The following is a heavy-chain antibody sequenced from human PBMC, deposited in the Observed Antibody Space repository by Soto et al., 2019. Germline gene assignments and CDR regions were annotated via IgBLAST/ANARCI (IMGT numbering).Heavy chain of an antibody. CDR2: ISGSGGST. Sequence: GGPLRLSCAASGFTFSSYGMHWVRQAPGKGLEWVSAISGSGGSTYYADSVKGRLTISRDNSKNTLYLQMNSLRAEDTAVYYCAKSSGYCSGGSCYGAFDIWGQGTMVTVSS. CDR1: GFTFSSYG. V-gene: IGHV3-23*01. CDR3: AKSSGYCSGGSCYGAFDI. D-gene: IGHD2-15*01. J-gene: IGHJ3*02.